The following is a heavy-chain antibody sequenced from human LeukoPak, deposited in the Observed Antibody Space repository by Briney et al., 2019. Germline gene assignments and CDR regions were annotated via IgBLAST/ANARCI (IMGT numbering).Heavy chain of an antibody. D-gene: IGHD6-19*01. Sequence: GGSLRLSCAASGFTFSSYAMSWVRQAPGKGLEWVSTISGSGSGGSTYYADSVKGRFTISRDNSKDTLYLQMNSLRAEDTVVYYCAKLLAVTNSYYFNYWGQGTLVTVSS. V-gene: IGHV3-23*01. CDR2: ISGSGSGGST. J-gene: IGHJ4*02. CDR3: AKLLAVTNSYYFNY. CDR1: GFTFSSYA.